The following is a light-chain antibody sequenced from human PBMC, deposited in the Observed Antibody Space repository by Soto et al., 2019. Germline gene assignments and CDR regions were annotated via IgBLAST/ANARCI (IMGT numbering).Light chain of an antibody. CDR3: QQYNSYPWT. J-gene: IGKJ1*01. CDR2: DAS. V-gene: IGKV3-11*01. Sequence: EIVLTQSPATLSLSPGERATLSCRASQSVSSYLAWYQQKPGQAPKLLIYDASSLESGIPARFSGSGSGTEFTLTISSLQPDDFATYYCQQYNSYPWTFGQGTKVDIK. CDR1: QSVSSY.